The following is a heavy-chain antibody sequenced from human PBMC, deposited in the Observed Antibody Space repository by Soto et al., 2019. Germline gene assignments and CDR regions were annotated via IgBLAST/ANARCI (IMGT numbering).Heavy chain of an antibody. Sequence: EVQLVESGGGLVQPGGSLRLSCAASGFTVSSNYMSWVRQAPGKGLEWVSVIYSGGSTYYADSVKGRFTISRHNSKNTLYLQMNSLSAEDTAVYYCARAGGDYVSAEYYYYMDVWGKGTTVTVSS. V-gene: IGHV3-53*04. CDR3: ARAGGDYVSAEYYYYMDV. J-gene: IGHJ6*03. CDR2: IYSGGST. CDR1: GFTVSSNY. D-gene: IGHD4-17*01.